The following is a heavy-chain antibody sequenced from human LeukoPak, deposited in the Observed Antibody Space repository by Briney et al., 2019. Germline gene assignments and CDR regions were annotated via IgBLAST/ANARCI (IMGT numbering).Heavy chain of an antibody. V-gene: IGHV4-59*01. D-gene: IGHD2-15*01. CDR1: GGSISSYY. CDR2: IYYSGST. J-gene: IGHJ4*02. CDR3: AREVGYCSGGSCYSYFDY. Sequence: PAETLSLTCTGTGGSISSYYWSWIRQPPGKGLEGIGYIYYSGSTKYNASLTNRVTISVHTSKNQFSLKLSSVTAADTAVYYCAREVGYCSGGSCYSYFDYWGQGTLVTVSS.